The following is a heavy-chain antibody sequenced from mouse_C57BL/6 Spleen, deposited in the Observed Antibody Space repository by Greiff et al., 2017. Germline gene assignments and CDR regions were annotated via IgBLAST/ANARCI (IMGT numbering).Heavy chain of an antibody. V-gene: IGHV5-17*01. CDR2: ISSGSSTI. D-gene: IGHD2-5*01. J-gene: IGHJ4*01. CDR3: ARDSNYVLMDY. Sequence: EVKLMESGGGLVKPGGSLKLSCAASGFTFSDYGMHWVRQAPEKGLEWVAYISSGSSTIYYADTVKGRFTISRDNAKNTLFLQMTSLRSEDTAMYYCARDSNYVLMDYWGQGTSVTVSS. CDR1: GFTFSDYG.